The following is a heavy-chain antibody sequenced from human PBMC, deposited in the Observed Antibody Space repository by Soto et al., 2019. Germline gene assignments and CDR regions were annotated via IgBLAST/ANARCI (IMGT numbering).Heavy chain of an antibody. D-gene: IGHD3-22*01. V-gene: IGHV3-21*01. CDR2: ISSSSSYI. Sequence: GGSLRLSCAASGFTFSSYSMNWVRQAPGKGLEWVSSISSSSSYIYYADSVKGRFTISRDNAKNSLYLQMNSLRAEDTAVYYCARALVGSGYYGRYYYYGMDVWGQGTTVTVSS. CDR1: GFTFSSYS. J-gene: IGHJ6*02. CDR3: ARALVGSGYYGRYYYYGMDV.